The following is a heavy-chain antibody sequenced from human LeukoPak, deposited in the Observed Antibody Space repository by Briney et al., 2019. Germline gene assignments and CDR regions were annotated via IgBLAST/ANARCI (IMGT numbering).Heavy chain of an antibody. CDR1: GFTFSSYW. D-gene: IGHD6-6*01. CDR3: ARDLWSSSSDY. J-gene: IGHJ4*02. CDR2: IKKDGSEK. V-gene: IGHV3-7*01. Sequence: GGSLRLSCAASGFTFSSYWMSWVRQAPGKGLEWVANIKKDGSEKYYVDSVKGRFTISRDNAKISLYLQVNSLRAEDTAVYYCARDLWSSSSDYWGQGTLVTVSS.